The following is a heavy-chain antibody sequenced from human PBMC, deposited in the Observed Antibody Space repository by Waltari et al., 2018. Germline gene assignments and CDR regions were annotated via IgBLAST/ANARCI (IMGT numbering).Heavy chain of an antibody. CDR3: VRDGLIHAADY. CDR2: INGDGSAK. Sequence: EVQLVESGGNLVQPGGSLSLSCVASGFTFRNYYMMWVRQAPGKGREWVANINGDGSAKNYMDSGRGRFTISRDNAKNSVYMQLNSLRDDDTAVYYCVRDGLIHAADYWGQGTLVSVSS. V-gene: IGHV3-7*01. CDR1: GFTFRNYY. J-gene: IGHJ4*02. D-gene: IGHD2-15*01.